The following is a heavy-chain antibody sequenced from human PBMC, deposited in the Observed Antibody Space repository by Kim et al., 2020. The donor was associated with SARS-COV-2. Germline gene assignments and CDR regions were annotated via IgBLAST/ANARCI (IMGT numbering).Heavy chain of an antibody. V-gene: IGHV3-23*01. J-gene: IGHJ4*02. D-gene: IGHD3-16*01. Sequence: GGSLRLSCSASGFTFNTYGLVWVRQAPGEGLEWVSGINTRDDDTYYADSGQGRFAISRDNSKTTLYLQMNSLRVEDTAVYYCARGAGGYYDYWGQGTLVTVSS. CDR1: GFTFNTYG. CDR2: INTRDDDT. CDR3: ARGAGGYYDY.